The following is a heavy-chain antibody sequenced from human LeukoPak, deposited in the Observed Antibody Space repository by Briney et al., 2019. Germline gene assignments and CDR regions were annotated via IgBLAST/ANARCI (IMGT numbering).Heavy chain of an antibody. CDR2: ISSSGSTI. V-gene: IGHV3-48*04. J-gene: IGHJ4*02. D-gene: IGHD3-22*01. CDR3: ARDRSLTMILGYFDY. CDR1: GFTFSSYA. Sequence: PGGSLRLSCAASGFTFSSYALSWVRQAPGKGLEWVSYISSSGSTIYYADSVKGRFTISRDNAKNSLYLQMNSLRAEDTAVYYCARDRSLTMILGYFDYWGQGTLVTVSS.